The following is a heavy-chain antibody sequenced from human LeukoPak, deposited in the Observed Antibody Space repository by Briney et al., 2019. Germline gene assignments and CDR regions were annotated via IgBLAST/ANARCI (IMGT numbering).Heavy chain of an antibody. CDR2: IYYSGST. Sequence: SETLSLTCTVSGGSISSSSYYWGWIRQPPGKGLEWIGSIYYSGSTYYNPSLKSRVTISVDTSKNQFSLKLSSVTAADTAVYYCARHPTTGELYYYYYYMDVWGKGTTVTISS. J-gene: IGHJ6*03. V-gene: IGHV4-39*01. D-gene: IGHD1-26*01. CDR1: GGSISSSSYY. CDR3: ARHPTTGELYYYYYYMDV.